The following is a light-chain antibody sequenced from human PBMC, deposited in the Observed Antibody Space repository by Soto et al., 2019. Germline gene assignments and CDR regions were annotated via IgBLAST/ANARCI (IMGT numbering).Light chain of an antibody. V-gene: IGKV1-5*03. J-gene: IGKJ1*01. CDR2: KAS. Sequence: DIQMTQSPSTLSGSVGDRVTITCRASQTISSWLAWYQQKPGKAPKLLIYKASTLKSGVPSRFSGSGSGTEIPPTISNLQPDDFATYYCQHYNSYSEAFGQGTKVELK. CDR3: QHYNSYSEA. CDR1: QTISSW.